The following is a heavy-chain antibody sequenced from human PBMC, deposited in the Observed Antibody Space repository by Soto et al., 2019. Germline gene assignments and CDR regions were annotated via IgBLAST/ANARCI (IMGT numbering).Heavy chain of an antibody. D-gene: IGHD4-4*01. J-gene: IGHJ3*02. V-gene: IGHV3-30*03. CDR1: GFTFSSYG. CDR3: ASAQGNSFSAFDI. Sequence: GGSLRLSCAASGFTFSSYGMHWVRQAPGKGLEWVAVISYDGSNKYYADSVKGRFTISRDNSKNTLYLQMNSLRAEDTAVYYCASAQGNSFSAFDIWGQGTMVTVSS. CDR2: ISYDGSNK.